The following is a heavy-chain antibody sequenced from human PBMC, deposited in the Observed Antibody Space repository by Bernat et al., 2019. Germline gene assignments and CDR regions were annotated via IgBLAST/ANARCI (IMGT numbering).Heavy chain of an antibody. V-gene: IGHV4-39*01. D-gene: IGHD3-22*01. CDR3: ARPQSSGFINDY. CDR2: IYYSGST. J-gene: IGHJ4*02. CDR1: GASITSSSYS. Sequence: QLQLQESGPGLVKPLETLSLTCTVSGASITSSSYSWGWIRQLPGKGLEWIGSIYYSGSTYYNPSLKSRVTISVDTSKNQFSLKLSSVTAADTAVYYCARPQSSGFINDYWGQGTLVTVSS.